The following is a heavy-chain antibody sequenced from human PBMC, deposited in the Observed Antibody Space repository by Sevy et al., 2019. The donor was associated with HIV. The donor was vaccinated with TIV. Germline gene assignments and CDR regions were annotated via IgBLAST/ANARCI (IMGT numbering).Heavy chain of an antibody. D-gene: IGHD1-7*01. J-gene: IGHJ4*02. V-gene: IGHV3-23*01. CDR3: ARTPIGNYVDYFDY. CDR2: ISGSGGST. CDR1: GFTFSSYD. Sequence: GGSLRLSCAASGFTFSSYDMSWVRQAPGKGLEWVSAISGSGGSTYYADSVKGRFTISRDNSKKTLYLQMNSLRAEDTAVYYCARTPIGNYVDYFDYWGQGTLVTVSS.